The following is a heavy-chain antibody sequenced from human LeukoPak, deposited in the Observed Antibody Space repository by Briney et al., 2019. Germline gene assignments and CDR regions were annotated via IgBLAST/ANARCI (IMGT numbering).Heavy chain of an antibody. CDR3: ARQTGSGYCFDY. V-gene: IGHV1-2*02. J-gene: IGHJ4*02. CDR1: GYTFTGYY. CDR2: INPNSGGT. Sequence: GASVKVSCKASGYTFTGYYMHWVRQAPGQGLEWMGWINPNSGGTNYAQKFRGRVTMTRDTSISTAYMELSRLRSDDTAVYYCARQTGSGYCFDYWGQGTLVTVSS. D-gene: IGHD3-22*01.